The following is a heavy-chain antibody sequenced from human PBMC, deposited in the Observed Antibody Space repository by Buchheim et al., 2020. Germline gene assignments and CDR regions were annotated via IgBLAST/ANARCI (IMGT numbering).Heavy chain of an antibody. CDR1: GFTFSSYA. D-gene: IGHD2-21*01. V-gene: IGHV3-30*04. CDR2: ISYDGSNK. J-gene: IGHJ6*02. CDR3: ATLPYSVLGYYYYGMDV. Sequence: QVQLVESGGGVVQPGRSLRLSCAASGFTFSSYAMHWVRQAPGKGLEWVAVISYDGSNKYYADSVKGRFTISRDNSKNTLYLQMNSLRAEDTAVYYCATLPYSVLGYYYYGMDVWGQGTT.